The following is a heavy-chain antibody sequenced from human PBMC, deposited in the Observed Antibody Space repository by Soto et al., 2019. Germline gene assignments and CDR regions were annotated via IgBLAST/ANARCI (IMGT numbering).Heavy chain of an antibody. CDR3: ARGAGPVFYDMDV. CDR1: GFTLGNYS. V-gene: IGHV3-64*01. CDR2: ISSNGVGT. J-gene: IGHJ6*03. Sequence: EVQLVESGGDLAQPGGSLRLSCAASGFTLGNYSMDWGRQGPGKGLDYVSGISSNGVGTDYANAGQGRVTVSSDNSKNTVSLHMGFVRPEATAAYYCARGAGPVFYDMDVRGNGTLGTVS. D-gene: IGHD6-13*01.